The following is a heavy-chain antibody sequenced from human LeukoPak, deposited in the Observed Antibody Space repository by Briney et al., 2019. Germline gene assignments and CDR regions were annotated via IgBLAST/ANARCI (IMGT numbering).Heavy chain of an antibody. D-gene: IGHD5-18*01. CDR3: ARDRSLYSYGGFDP. J-gene: IGHJ5*02. CDR2: IWYDGSNK. CDR1: GFTFSSYG. V-gene: IGHV3-33*01. Sequence: GGSLRLSCAASGFTFSSYGMHWVRQAPGKGLEWVAVIWYDGSNKYYADSVKGRFTISRDNSKNTLYLQMNSLRAEDTAVYYCARDRSLYSYGGFDPWGQGTLVTVSS.